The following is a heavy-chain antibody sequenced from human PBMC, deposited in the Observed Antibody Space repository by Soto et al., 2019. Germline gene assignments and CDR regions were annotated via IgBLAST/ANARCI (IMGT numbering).Heavy chain of an antibody. CDR2: IWYDGSNK. CDR1: GFTFSSYG. CDR3: ARYPSYYGDYYMDV. J-gene: IGHJ6*03. Sequence: GGSLRLSCAASGFTFSSYGMHWVRQAPGKGLEWVAVIWYDGSNKYYADSVKGRFTISRDNSKNTLYLQMNSLRAEDTAVYYCARYPSYYGDYYMDVWGKGTTVTVSS. V-gene: IGHV3-33*01. D-gene: IGHD4-17*01.